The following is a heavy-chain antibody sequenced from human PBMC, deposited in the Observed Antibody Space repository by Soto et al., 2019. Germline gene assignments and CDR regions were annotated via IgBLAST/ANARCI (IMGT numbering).Heavy chain of an antibody. CDR1: GFTFSDSY. CDR3: ASLGATWDDY. CDR2: ISTSGSTI. V-gene: IGHV3-11*01. Sequence: QVQLVESGGGLVKPGGSLRLSCAASGFTFSDSYMTWIRQAPGKGLEWVSYISTSGSTIYYADSVKGRFTISRDNARKSLYLQMSSLRAEDTAVYYCASLGATWDDYWGQGTLVTVSS. J-gene: IGHJ4*02. D-gene: IGHD1-26*01.